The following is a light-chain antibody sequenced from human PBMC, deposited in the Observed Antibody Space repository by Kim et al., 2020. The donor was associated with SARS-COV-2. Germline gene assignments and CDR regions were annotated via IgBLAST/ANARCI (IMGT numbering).Light chain of an antibody. CDR2: GAS. J-gene: IGKJ4*01. CDR3: QQYNNWPLT. V-gene: IGKV3-15*01. Sequence: VSPGERATLSCRSSQSLSSNLAWYQQKPGQAPRLLIYGASTRATGIPARFSGSGSGTEFTLTISSLQSEDFAVYYCQQYNNWPLTFGGGTKVDIK. CDR1: QSLSSN.